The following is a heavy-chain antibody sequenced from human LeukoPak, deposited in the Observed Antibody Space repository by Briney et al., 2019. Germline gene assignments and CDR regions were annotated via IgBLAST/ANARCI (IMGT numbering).Heavy chain of an antibody. V-gene: IGHV3-23*01. D-gene: IGHD3-3*01. J-gene: IGHJ3*02. Sequence: PGGSLRLSCAASGFTFSSYAMSWVRQAPGKGLEWVSAISGSGGSTYYADSVKGRFTISRDNSKNTLYLQMNSLRAEDTAVYYCAKVYYDFWSGYPAGAFDIWGQGTMATVSS. CDR1: GFTFSSYA. CDR2: ISGSGGST. CDR3: AKVYYDFWSGYPAGAFDI.